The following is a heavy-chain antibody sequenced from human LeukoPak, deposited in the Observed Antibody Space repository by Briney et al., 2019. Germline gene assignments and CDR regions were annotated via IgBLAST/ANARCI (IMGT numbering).Heavy chain of an antibody. D-gene: IGHD6-6*01. CDR3: ARRLEYSSSGIDY. CDR2: IYPDDSDT. CDR1: GYSVTNNW. J-gene: IGHJ4*02. Sequence: GESLKISCKGSGYSVTNNWIGWVRQMPGRGLEWMGIIYPDDSDTRYSPSFQGQVTISADKSINTAYLQWSSLKASDTAMYYCARRLEYSSSGIDYWGQGTLVTVSS. V-gene: IGHV5-51*01.